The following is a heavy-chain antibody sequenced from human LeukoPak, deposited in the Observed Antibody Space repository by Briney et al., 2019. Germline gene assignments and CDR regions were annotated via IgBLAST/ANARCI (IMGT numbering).Heavy chain of an antibody. D-gene: IGHD3-10*01. J-gene: IGHJ6*02. V-gene: IGHV3-43*02. CDR1: GFTFDDYA. CDR2: ISGDGGST. Sequence: GGSLRLSCAASGFTFDDYAMHWVRQAPGKGLEWVSLISGDGGSTYYADSVKGRFTISRDNSKNSLYLQMNSLRTEDTALYYCANDVPRGGEDVWGQGTTVTVSS. CDR3: ANDVPRGGEDV.